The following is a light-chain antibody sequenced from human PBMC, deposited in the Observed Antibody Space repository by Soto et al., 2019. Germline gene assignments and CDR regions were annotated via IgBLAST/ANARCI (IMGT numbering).Light chain of an antibody. CDR3: QVWDTISDHYV. CDR1: NIESKS. Sequence: SYELTQPPSVSVAPGQTARITCGGNNIESKSVHWYQQRPGQAPVLVMYVDSDRPSGIPDRFSASTSGNTAALTISRVEAGDEADYYCQVWDTISDHYVFGSGTKLTVL. CDR2: VDS. V-gene: IGLV3-21*02. J-gene: IGLJ1*01.